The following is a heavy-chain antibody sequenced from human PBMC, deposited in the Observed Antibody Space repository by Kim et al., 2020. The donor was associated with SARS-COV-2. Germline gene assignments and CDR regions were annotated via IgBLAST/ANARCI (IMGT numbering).Heavy chain of an antibody. CDR3: WGVGGGNPAYYYGMDV. CDR1: GYTFTSHD. Sequence: ASVKVSCKASGYTFTSHDINWVRQATGQGLEWMGWMNPNSGNTGYAQKFQGRVTMTRNTSISTAYMELSSLRSEDTAVYYCWGVGGGNPAYYYGMDVWGQGTTVTVSS. J-gene: IGHJ6*02. CDR2: MNPNSGNT. V-gene: IGHV1-8*01. D-gene: IGHD3-16*01.